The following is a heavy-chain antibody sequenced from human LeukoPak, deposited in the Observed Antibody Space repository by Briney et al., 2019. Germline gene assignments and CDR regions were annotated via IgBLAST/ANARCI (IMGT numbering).Heavy chain of an antibody. CDR1: GFTFSDYY. D-gene: IGHD1-26*01. V-gene: IGHV3-11*01. CDR3: ARDFSGSYYFDY. Sequence: GGSLRLSCAASGFTFSDYYMSWIRQTPGKGLEWASYISSSGTTMEYADSVKGRFTISRDNAKNSLYLQMNSLRAEDTAVYYCARDFSGSYYFDYWGQGTLVTVSS. CDR2: ISSSGTTM. J-gene: IGHJ4*02.